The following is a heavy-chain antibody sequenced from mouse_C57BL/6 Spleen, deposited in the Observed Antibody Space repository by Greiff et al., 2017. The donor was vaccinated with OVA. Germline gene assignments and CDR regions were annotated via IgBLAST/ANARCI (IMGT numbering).Heavy chain of an antibody. D-gene: IGHD2-5*01. CDR3: ARGSYYSNL. V-gene: IGHV1-52*01. CDR2: IDPSDSET. J-gene: IGHJ2*01. Sequence: QVHVKQPGAELVRPGSSVKLSCQASGYTFTSYLMHLVKPRPIQGLEWIGNIDPSDSETHYNQKFKDKATLTVDKSSSTAYMQLSSLTSEDSAVYYCARGSYYSNLWGQGTTLTVSS. CDR1: GYTFTSYL.